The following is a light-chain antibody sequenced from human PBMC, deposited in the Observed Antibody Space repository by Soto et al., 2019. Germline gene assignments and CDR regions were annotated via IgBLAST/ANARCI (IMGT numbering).Light chain of an antibody. V-gene: IGLV2-23*02. CDR1: SSDVGSYNL. J-gene: IGLJ2*01. CDR3: CSYAGSSTPVV. Sequence: QSALTQPASVSGSPGQSITISCTGTSSDVGSYNLVSWYQQHPGKAPKLMIYEVSKRPSGVSNRFSGSKSGNTASLTISGLQAEDEADYYCCSYAGSSTPVVFGGGTKVTVL. CDR2: EVS.